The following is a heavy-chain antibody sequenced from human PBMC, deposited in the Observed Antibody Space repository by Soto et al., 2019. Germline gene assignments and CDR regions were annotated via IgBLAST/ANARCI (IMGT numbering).Heavy chain of an antibody. J-gene: IGHJ4*02. CDR3: ARLLYRRPN. CDR1: GGTFSNYA. Sequence: VHLVQSGAQVKKPGSSVKVSCKASGGTFSNYAISWVRQAPGQGLEWMGRVMPISGKTNYAQKFQGRVTMTADESTGTAYMELSSLRYDDTAVYYCARLLYRRPNWGQGTLVTVSS. V-gene: IGHV1-69*15. CDR2: VMPISGKT.